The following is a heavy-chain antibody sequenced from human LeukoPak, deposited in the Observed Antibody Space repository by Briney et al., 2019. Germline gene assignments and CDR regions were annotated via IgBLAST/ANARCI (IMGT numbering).Heavy chain of an antibody. Sequence: GGSLRLSCAASGFTFSSYWMSWVRQAPGKGLEWVANIKQDGSENYYVDSVKGRFTISRDNAKNSLYLQMSSPRAEDTAVYYCARDETSRAHPLWGQGTLVTVSS. CDR1: GFTFSSYW. V-gene: IGHV3-7*01. J-gene: IGHJ4*02. CDR2: IKQDGSEN. CDR3: ARDETSRAHPL.